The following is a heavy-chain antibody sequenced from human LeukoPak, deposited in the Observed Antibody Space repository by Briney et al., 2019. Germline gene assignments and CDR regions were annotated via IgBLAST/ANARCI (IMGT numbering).Heavy chain of an antibody. Sequence: GGSLRLSCAASGFTFCSYGMHWVRQAPGKGLEWVAVIWYDGSNKYYADSVKGRFTISRDNSKNTLYLQMNSLRAEDTAVYYCARDPGGSLRYFDWSYYFDYWGQGTLVTVSS. CDR2: IWYDGSNK. V-gene: IGHV3-33*01. CDR3: ARDPGGSLRYFDWSYYFDY. J-gene: IGHJ4*02. CDR1: GFTFCSYG. D-gene: IGHD3-9*01.